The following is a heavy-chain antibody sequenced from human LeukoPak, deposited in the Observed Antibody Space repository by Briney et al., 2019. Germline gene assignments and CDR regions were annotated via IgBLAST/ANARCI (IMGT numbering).Heavy chain of an antibody. CDR2: ISSSGSGGNT. Sequence: GGSLRLSCAASGVTLSSYAMSWARQAPGKGLEWVSGISSSGSGGNTYYADSVKGRFTISRDNSKNTLDLQMNSLTAEDTAVYYCAKDPKYCSSTSCFPKYGMDVWGQGTTVTVSS. D-gene: IGHD2-2*01. CDR1: GVTLSSYA. J-gene: IGHJ6*02. V-gene: IGHV3-23*01. CDR3: AKDPKYCSSTSCFPKYGMDV.